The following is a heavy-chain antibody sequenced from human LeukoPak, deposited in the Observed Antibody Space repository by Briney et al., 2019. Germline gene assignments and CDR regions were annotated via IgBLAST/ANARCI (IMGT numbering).Heavy chain of an antibody. J-gene: IGHJ6*03. Sequence: GGSLRLSCAASGFTFSSYSMNWVRQAPGKGLEWVSSISSSSSYIYYADSEKGRFTISRDNAKNSLYLQMNSLRAEDTAVYYCARESDYDSSGYYLWGGYYYYYYMDVWGKGTTVTVSS. CDR3: ARESDYDSSGYYLWGGYYYYYYMDV. CDR1: GFTFSSYS. V-gene: IGHV3-21*01. CDR2: ISSSSSYI. D-gene: IGHD3-22*01.